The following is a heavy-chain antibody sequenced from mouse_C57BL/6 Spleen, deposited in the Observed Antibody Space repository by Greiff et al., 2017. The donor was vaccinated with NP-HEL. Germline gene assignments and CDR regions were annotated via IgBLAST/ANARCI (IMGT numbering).Heavy chain of an antibody. CDR1: GYTFTSYW. V-gene: IGHV1-64*01. Sequence: VQLQQPGAELVKPGASVKLSCKASGYTFTSYWMPWVKQRPGQGLEWVGMIHPNSGSTNYNEKFKSKATLTVDKSSSTAYRQHSSRTSEDSAVYYCAIYYDYDGLFAYWGKGTLVTVAA. CDR3: AIYYDYDGLFAY. D-gene: IGHD2-4*01. J-gene: IGHJ3*01. CDR2: IHPNSGST.